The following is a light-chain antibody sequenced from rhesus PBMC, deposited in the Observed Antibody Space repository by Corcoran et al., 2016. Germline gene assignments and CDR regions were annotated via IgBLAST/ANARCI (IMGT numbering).Light chain of an antibody. Sequence: DIQMTQSPASLSASVADTVTITFRASQGISNYLAWHQQTPGKTLKPLIYYAFNLEIGVPSRFSGIGSGTEFTRTISSLQPEDFANDYCQQYNSAPYSFGQGTKVEIK. V-gene: IGKV1-37*01. J-gene: IGKJ2*01. CDR1: QGISNY. CDR3: QQYNSAPYS. CDR2: YAF.